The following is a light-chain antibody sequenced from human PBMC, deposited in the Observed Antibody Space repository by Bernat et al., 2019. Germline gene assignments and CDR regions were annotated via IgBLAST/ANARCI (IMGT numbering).Light chain of an antibody. CDR2: GVS. CDR3: CSYARSSTWV. J-gene: IGLJ3*02. CDR1: SSDVGNYNL. V-gene: IGLV2-23*02. Sequence: QSALTQPASVSGSPGQSITISCTGTSSDVGNYNLVSWYQQHPGKAPKLMIYGVSKRPSGVSNRFSGSKSGNTASLTISGLRAEDEADYYCCSYARSSTWVFGGGTKLTVL.